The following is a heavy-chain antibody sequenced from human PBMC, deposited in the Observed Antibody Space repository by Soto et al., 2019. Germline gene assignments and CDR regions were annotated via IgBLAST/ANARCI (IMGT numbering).Heavy chain of an antibody. CDR3: ARDRRWLQMTWYEDYGMDV. CDR2: ISAYNGNT. V-gene: IGHV1-18*04. D-gene: IGHD5-12*01. Sequence: ASVKVSCKASGYTFTSYGISWVLQAPGQGLEWMGWISAYNGNTNYAQKLQGRVTMTTDTSTSTAYMELRSLRSDDTAVYYCARDRRWLQMTWYEDYGMDVWGQGTTVTVSS. J-gene: IGHJ6*02. CDR1: GYTFTSYG.